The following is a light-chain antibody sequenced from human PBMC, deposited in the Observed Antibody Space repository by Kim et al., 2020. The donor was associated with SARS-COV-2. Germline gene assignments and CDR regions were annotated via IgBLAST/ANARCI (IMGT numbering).Light chain of an antibody. CDR3: QQYGNSRRT. CDR1: QSIGSR. J-gene: IGKJ1*01. CDR2: NAS. V-gene: IGKV6-21*01. Sequence: EIVLTQSPDFQSVTPKEKVTITCRASQSIGSRLHWYQQKPDQSPKLLIKNASQSFSGVPSRFSGSGSGTDFTLAISRLEPEDFAVYYCQQYGNSRRTFGQGTKVDIK.